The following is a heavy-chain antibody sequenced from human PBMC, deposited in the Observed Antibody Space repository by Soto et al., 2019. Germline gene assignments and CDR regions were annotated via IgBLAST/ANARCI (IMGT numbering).Heavy chain of an antibody. Sequence: SETLSLTCIVSGGSISNYYWSWIRQPAGKGLEWIGRVSASGTTDYNPSLKSRVSMSIATSKNQVSLRVTSVTAADTAVYYCARDEGPGFWNTSHYYNGLDVWGLGTTVTVSS. V-gene: IGHV4-4*07. CDR1: GGSISNYY. CDR2: VSASGTT. J-gene: IGHJ6*02. CDR3: ARDEGPGFWNTSHYYNGLDV. D-gene: IGHD3-3*01.